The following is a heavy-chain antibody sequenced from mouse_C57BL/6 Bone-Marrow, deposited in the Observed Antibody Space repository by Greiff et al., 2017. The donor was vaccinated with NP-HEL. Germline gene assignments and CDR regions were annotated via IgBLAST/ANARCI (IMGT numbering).Heavy chain of an antibody. V-gene: IGHV1-54*01. CDR3: ARWGDYDDQYYFDY. CDR1: GYAFTNYL. J-gene: IGHJ2*01. CDR2: INPGSGGT. D-gene: IGHD2-4*01. Sequence: VQLQQSGAELVRPGTSVKVSCKASGYAFTNYLIEWVKQRPGQGLEWIGVINPGSGGTNYNEKFKGKATLTADKSSSTAYMQLSSLTSEDSAVYFCARWGDYDDQYYFDYWSQGTTLTVSS.